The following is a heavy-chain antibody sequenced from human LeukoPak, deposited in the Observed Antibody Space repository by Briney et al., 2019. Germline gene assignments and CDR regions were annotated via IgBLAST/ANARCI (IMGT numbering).Heavy chain of an antibody. V-gene: IGHV3-30*18. Sequence: GRSLRLSCEASGLTFSSYGMHWVRQAPGKGLEWVTFTSYDGNNKYYADSVKGRFTISRDNSKNTLYLQMNSLRGEDTAVYYCAKDQVGCGGDCYGDAFDLWGQGTLVTVSS. J-gene: IGHJ3*01. D-gene: IGHD2-21*02. CDR3: AKDQVGCGGDCYGDAFDL. CDR2: TSYDGNNK. CDR1: GLTFSSYG.